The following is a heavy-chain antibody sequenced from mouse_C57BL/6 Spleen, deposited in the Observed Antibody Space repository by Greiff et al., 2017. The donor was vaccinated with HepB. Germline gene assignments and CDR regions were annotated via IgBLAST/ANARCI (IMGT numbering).Heavy chain of an antibody. Sequence: EVQLVESGGGLVQPGGSLSLSCAASGFTFTDYYMSWVRQPPGKALEWLGFIRNKANGYTTEYSASVKGRFTISRDNSQSILYLQMNALRAEDSATYYGARYRYAHEGFDYWGQGTTLTVSS. V-gene: IGHV7-3*01. CDR1: GFTFTDYY. CDR3: ARYRYAHEGFDY. J-gene: IGHJ2*01. CDR2: IRNKANGYTT. D-gene: IGHD2-10*02.